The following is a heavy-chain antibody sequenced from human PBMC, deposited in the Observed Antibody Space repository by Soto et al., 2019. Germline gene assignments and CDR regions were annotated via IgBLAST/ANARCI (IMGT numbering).Heavy chain of an antibody. J-gene: IGHJ6*03. CDR1: GYTFTSYG. V-gene: IGHV1-18*01. D-gene: IGHD3-9*01. CDR2: ISAYNGNT. CDR3: ARDHGILNYYYMDV. Sequence: GASVSVSCKASGYTFTSYGISWVRQAPGQGLEWMGWISAYNGNTNYAQKLQGRVTMTTDTSTSTAYMELRSLRSDDTAVYYCARDHGILNYYYMDVWGKGTTVTVSS.